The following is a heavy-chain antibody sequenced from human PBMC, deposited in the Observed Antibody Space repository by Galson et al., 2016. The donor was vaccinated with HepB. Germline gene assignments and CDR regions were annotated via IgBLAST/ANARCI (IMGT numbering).Heavy chain of an antibody. CDR2: ITSSSNYI. CDR3: ARAYVGKEGRGTYWYFDL. D-gene: IGHD4-23*01. J-gene: IGHJ2*01. Sequence: SLRLSCAASGFTFNSYNMHWVRQAPGKGLEWVSSITSSSNYIYYADSVRGRFTISRDNAKNSLHLQMNSLRAEDTAVYYCARAYVGKEGRGTYWYFDLWGRGTLVTVSS. V-gene: IGHV3-21*01. CDR1: GFTFNSYN.